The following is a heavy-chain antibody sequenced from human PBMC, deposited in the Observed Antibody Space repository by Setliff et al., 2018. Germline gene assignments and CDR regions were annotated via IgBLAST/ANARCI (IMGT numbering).Heavy chain of an antibody. J-gene: IGHJ6*02. CDR3: ARVDDGGYPDFYYYYGMDV. V-gene: IGHV4-38-2*01. Sequence: PSETLSLTCDVSGYSFKSDDYWAWIRQSPGRGLEWIGSVSHSGSPYYNPSLKSRVSISEDRSKNRLSLKLNSVTAADTAVYYCARVDDGGYPDFYYYYGMDVWGQGTTVTVSS. CDR1: GYSFKSDDY. D-gene: IGHD5-18*01. CDR2: VSHSGSP.